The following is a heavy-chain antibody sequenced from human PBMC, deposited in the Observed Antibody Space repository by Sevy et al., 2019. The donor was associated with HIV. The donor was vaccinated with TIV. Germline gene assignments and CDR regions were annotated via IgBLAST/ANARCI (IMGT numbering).Heavy chain of an antibody. CDR2: INSDGSST. Sequence: GGSLRLSCAASGFTFSSYWMHWVRQAPGKGLVWVSRINSDGSSTSYADSVKGRFTISRDNAKNRLYLQMNSLRAEDTAVYYCARGIHYYDSSGYYQLDYWGQGTLVTVSS. CDR3: ARGIHYYDSSGYYQLDY. J-gene: IGHJ4*02. D-gene: IGHD3-22*01. V-gene: IGHV3-74*01. CDR1: GFTFSSYW.